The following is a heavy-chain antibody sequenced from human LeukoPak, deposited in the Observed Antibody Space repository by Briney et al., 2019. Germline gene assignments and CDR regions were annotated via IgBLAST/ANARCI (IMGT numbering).Heavy chain of an antibody. D-gene: IGHD2-21*01. CDR1: GFTVSSNY. V-gene: IGHV3-7*01. CDR3: ARDRIPDAFDI. Sequence: PGGSLRLSCAASGFTVSSNYMSWVRQAPGKGLEWVANIKQDGTEKYYVDSVKGRFTISRDNAKNSLYLQMNSLRAEDTAVYYCARDRIPDAFDIWGQGTMVTVSS. J-gene: IGHJ3*02. CDR2: IKQDGTEK.